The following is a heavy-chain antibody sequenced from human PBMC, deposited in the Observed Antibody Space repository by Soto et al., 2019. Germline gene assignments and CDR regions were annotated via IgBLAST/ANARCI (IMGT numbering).Heavy chain of an antibody. V-gene: IGHV1-69*06. CDR1: GGTFSSYA. CDR3: ARDYYGSGSYSAYYYYYGMDV. CDR2: IIPIFGTA. D-gene: IGHD3-10*01. J-gene: IGHJ6*02. Sequence: SVKVSCEASGGTFSSYAISWVRQAPGQGLEWMGGIIPIFGTANYAQKFQGRVTITADKSTSTAYMELSSLRSEDTAVYYCARDYYGSGSYSAYYYYYGMDVWRQVTTVTASS.